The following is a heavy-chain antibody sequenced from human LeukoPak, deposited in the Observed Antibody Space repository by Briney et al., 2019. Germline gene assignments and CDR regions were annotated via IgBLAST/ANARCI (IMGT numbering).Heavy chain of an antibody. CDR3: ARDNLEGDCGGDCLNGAFDI. Sequence: PGGSLRLSCAASGFTFSSYSMNWVRQAQGKGLEWVSSISSSSSYIYYADSVKGRFTISRDNAKNSLYLQMNSLRAEDTAVYYCARDNLEGDCGGDCLNGAFDIWGQGKMVTVSS. CDR2: ISSSSSYI. V-gene: IGHV3-21*01. D-gene: IGHD2-21*02. CDR1: GFTFSSYS. J-gene: IGHJ3*02.